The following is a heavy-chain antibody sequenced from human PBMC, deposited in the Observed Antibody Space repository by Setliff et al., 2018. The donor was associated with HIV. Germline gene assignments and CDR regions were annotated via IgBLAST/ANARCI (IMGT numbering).Heavy chain of an antibody. V-gene: IGHV4-59*08. D-gene: IGHD3-3*01. CDR1: RGSMSRHN. J-gene: IGHJ6*03. Sequence: PSETLSLTCKVSRGSMSRHNWSWIRQPPGKGLEWIGYIYHSGSTDYNPSLKSRVTISVDTSKNQFSLKLSSVTAADTAVYYCARKGGIQFLESYYMDVWGKGTTVTVSS. CDR3: ARKGGIQFLESYYMDV. CDR2: IYHSGST.